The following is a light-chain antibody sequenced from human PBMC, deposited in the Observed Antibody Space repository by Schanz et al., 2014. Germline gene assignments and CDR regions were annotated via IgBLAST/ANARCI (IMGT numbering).Light chain of an antibody. J-gene: IGKJ2*01. Sequence: EIVMTQSPATLSVSPGERATLSCRASQSVSSNLAWYQQKPGQSPRLLIYDASSRATGIPDRFSGSGSGIDFTLTIRRVEREDLAVYYCQHYGSSGYTFGQGTKLEIK. V-gene: IGKV3-20*01. CDR3: QHYGSSGYT. CDR1: QSVSSN. CDR2: DAS.